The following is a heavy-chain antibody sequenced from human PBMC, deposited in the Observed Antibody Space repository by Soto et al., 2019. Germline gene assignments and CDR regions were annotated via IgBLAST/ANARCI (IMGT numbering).Heavy chain of an antibody. CDR2: IIPIFGTA. CDR1: GGTFSSYA. V-gene: IGHV1-69*06. J-gene: IGHJ5*02. CDR3: ATDKEYDSSGYYSHLYNWFAP. Sequence: SVKVSCKASGGTFSSYAISWVRQAPGQGLEWMGGIIPIFGTANYAQKFQGRVTITADKSKSTAYMELSSLSSEDTAVYSCATDKEYDSSGYYSHLYNWFAPWGQGTRGTVSP. D-gene: IGHD3-22*01.